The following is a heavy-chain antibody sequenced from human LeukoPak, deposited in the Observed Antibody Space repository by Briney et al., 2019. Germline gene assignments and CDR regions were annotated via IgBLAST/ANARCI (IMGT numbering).Heavy chain of an antibody. J-gene: IGHJ4*02. CDR1: GFTFSIYAM. CDR2: IYHSGST. V-gene: IGHV4-4*02. CDR3: ARVWLVHYFDY. Sequence: GSLRLSCAASGFTFSIYAMSWVRQPPGKGLEWIGEIYHSGSTNYNPSLKSRVTISVDKSKNQFSLKLSSVTAADTAVYYCARVWLVHYFDYWGQGTLVTVSS. D-gene: IGHD6-19*01.